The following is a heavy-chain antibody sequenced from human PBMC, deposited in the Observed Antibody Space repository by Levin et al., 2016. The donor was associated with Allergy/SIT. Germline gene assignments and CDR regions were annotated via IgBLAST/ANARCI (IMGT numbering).Heavy chain of an antibody. J-gene: IGHJ6*02. CDR2: INAGNGNT. V-gene: IGHV1-3*01. D-gene: IGHD3-16*01. CDR3: ARDWGRSPSGPYPYGMDV. Sequence: ASVKVSCKASGYTFTSYAMHWVRQAPGQRLEWMGWINAGNGNTKYSQKFQGRVTITRDTSASTAYMELSSLRSEDTAVYYCARDWGRSPSGPYPYGMDVWGQGTTVTVSS. CDR1: GYTFTSYA.